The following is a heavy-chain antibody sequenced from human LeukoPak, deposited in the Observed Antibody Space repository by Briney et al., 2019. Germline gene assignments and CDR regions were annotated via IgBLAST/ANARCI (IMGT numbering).Heavy chain of an antibody. CDR3: ARDDGPPGGDDSSGYYTDWYFDL. D-gene: IGHD3-22*01. Sequence: SETLSLTCTVSGGSISSGGYYWSWIRQPPGKGLEWIGYIYHSGSTYYNPSLKSRVTISVDRSKNQFSLKLSSVTAADTAVYYCARDDGPPGGDDSSGYYTDWYFDLWGRGTLVTVSS. CDR1: GGSISSGGYY. V-gene: IGHV4-30-2*01. CDR2: IYHSGST. J-gene: IGHJ2*01.